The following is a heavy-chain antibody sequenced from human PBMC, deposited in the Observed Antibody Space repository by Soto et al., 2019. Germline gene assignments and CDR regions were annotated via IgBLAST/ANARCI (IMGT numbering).Heavy chain of an antibody. J-gene: IGHJ4*02. CDR3: ARVGDYYDSSGYPTEVYFDY. Sequence: SETLSLTCTVSGGSISSGVYYWSWIRQHPGKGLEWIGYIYYSGSTYYNPSLKSRVTISVDTSKNQFSLKLSSVTAADTAVYYCARVGDYYDSSGYPTEVYFDYWGQGALVTVSS. V-gene: IGHV4-31*03. D-gene: IGHD3-22*01. CDR1: GGSISSGVYY. CDR2: IYYSGST.